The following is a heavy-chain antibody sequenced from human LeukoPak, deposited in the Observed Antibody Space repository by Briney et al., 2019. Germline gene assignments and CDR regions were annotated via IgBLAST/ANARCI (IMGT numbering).Heavy chain of an antibody. CDR3: ARRWSKGAFDI. Sequence: GESLKISCQGSGSSFTSYWIGWVRQLPGKGLEWMGIIYPGDSDTRYSPSFQGQVTISADKSISTAYLQWSSLKASDTAMYYCARRWSKGAFDIWGQGTMVTVSS. CDR1: GSSFTSYW. J-gene: IGHJ3*02. D-gene: IGHD1-26*01. CDR2: IYPGDSDT. V-gene: IGHV5-51*01.